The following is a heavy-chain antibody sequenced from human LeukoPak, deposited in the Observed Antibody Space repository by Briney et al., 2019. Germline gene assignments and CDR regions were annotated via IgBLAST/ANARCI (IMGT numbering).Heavy chain of an antibody. D-gene: IGHD3-3*01. CDR2: ISRDSIYI. CDR1: GFTFSSYA. Sequence: GGSLRLSCAASGFTFSSYAMSWVRQAPGKGLEWVSSISRDSIYIYYADSMKGRFTISRDNAKNSLYLQMNSLRAEDTAVYYCARTNDFWSSYYHFDSWGQGTLVTVSS. V-gene: IGHV3-21*01. CDR3: ARTNDFWSSYYHFDS. J-gene: IGHJ4*02.